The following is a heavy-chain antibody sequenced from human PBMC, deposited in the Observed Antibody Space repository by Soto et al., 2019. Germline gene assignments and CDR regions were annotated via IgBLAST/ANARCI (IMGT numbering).Heavy chain of an antibody. CDR3: ASPYYYGSGSYYTPFDY. CDR2: IIPILGIA. D-gene: IGHD3-10*01. Sequence: ASVKVSCKASGGTFSSYAISWVRQAPGQGLEWMGGIIPILGIANYAQKFQGRVTITADKSTSTAYMELSSLRSEDTAVYYCASPYYYGSGSYYTPFDYWGQGTLVTVSS. J-gene: IGHJ4*02. CDR1: GGTFSSYA. V-gene: IGHV1-69*10.